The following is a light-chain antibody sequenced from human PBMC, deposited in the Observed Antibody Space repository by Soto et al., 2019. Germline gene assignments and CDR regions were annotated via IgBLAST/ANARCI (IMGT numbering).Light chain of an antibody. CDR3: QQYNDWPPS. CDR2: GAS. V-gene: IGKV3-15*01. Sequence: EVVMTQSPATLSVSPGERATLSCRASQSVSSNLDWYQQKPGQAPRLLIYGASFRATDIPARFSGSGSKTEFTLTISSLQSEDFAVYYCQQYNDWPPSFGGGTKVEIK. CDR1: QSVSSN. J-gene: IGKJ4*01.